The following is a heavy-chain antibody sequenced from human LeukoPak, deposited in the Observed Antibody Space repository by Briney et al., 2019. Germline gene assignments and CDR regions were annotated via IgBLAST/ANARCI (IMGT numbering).Heavy chain of an antibody. CDR1: GFTFSSYG. CDR3: AKDRDAFDI. CDR2: ISYDGSNK. J-gene: IGHJ3*02. V-gene: IGHV3-30*18. Sequence: GRSLRLSCAASGFTFSSYGMHWVRQAPGKGLEWVAVISYDGSNKYYADSVKGRFTISRDNSKNTLYLQMNSLRAEDTAVYYCAKDRDAFDIWGQGTMSPSLQ.